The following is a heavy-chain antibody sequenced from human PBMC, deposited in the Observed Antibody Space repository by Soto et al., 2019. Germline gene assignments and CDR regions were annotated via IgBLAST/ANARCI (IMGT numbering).Heavy chain of an antibody. CDR2: TYYRPKWYN. CDR3: AREPRFEDSSGYYYFDY. CDR1: GDSVSSNSAA. V-gene: IGHV6-1*01. D-gene: IGHD3-22*01. Sequence: SQTLSLTCAISGDSVSSNSAAWNWIRQSPSRGLEWLGRTYYRPKWYNDYAVSVKSRITINPDTSKNQFSLQLNSVTPEDTAVYYCAREPRFEDSSGYYYFDYWGQGTLVTVSS. J-gene: IGHJ4*02.